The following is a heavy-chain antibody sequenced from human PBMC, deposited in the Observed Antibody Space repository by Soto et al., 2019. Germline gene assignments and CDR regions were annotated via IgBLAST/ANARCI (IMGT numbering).Heavy chain of an antibody. Sequence: GGSLRLSCAASGFTFSDYGMHWVRQAPGKGLEWVAIIWYDGSNKYYADSVKGRFTISRDNSKNTLYLQMNSLRAEDTAVYYCERDFISKAGTSWGQGTLVTVSS. D-gene: IGHD6-13*01. J-gene: IGHJ4*02. V-gene: IGHV3-33*01. CDR2: IWYDGSNK. CDR1: GFTFSDYG. CDR3: ERDFISKAGTS.